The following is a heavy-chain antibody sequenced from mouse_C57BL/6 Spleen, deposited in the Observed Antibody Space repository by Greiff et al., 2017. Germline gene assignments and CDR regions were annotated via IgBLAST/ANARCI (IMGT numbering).Heavy chain of an antibody. CDR3: ARCLYGNYEGAWFAY. D-gene: IGHD2-1*01. CDR1: GYTFTSYW. V-gene: IGHV1-64*01. J-gene: IGHJ3*01. CDR2: IHPNSGST. Sequence: QVQLKQPGAELVKPGASVKLSCKASGYTFTSYWMHWVKQRPGQGLEWIGMIHPNSGSTNYNEKFKSKATLTVDKSSSTAYMQLSSLTSEDSAVYYCARCLYGNYEGAWFAYWGQGTLVTVSA.